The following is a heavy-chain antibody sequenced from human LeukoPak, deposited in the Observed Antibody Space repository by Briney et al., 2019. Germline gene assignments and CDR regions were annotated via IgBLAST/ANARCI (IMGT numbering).Heavy chain of an antibody. V-gene: IGHV5-51*01. D-gene: IGHD2-15*01. Sequence: NLGESLKISCKGSGYRFTNYWIGWVRQMPGKGLEWMGIIYPGDSDTRYSPSFQGQVTISADKSINTAYLQWSSLKASDTAMYYCARPCGSCSSGSDTFDIWGQGTMVTVSS. CDR3: ARPCGSCSSGSDTFDI. J-gene: IGHJ3*02. CDR1: GYRFTNYW. CDR2: IYPGDSDT.